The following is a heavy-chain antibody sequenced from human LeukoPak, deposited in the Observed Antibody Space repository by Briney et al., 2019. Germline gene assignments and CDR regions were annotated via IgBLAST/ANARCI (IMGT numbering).Heavy chain of an antibody. CDR3: ARDLNYDSSGLDP. D-gene: IGHD3-22*01. J-gene: IGHJ5*02. CDR1: GGSISSYY. CDR2: IYYSGVT. V-gene: IGHV4-59*12. Sequence: SETLSLTCTVSGGSISSYYWSWIRQPPGKGLEWIGYIYYSGVTNYNPSLKSRVTISVDRSKNQFSLKLSSVTAADTAVYYCARDLNYDSSGLDPWGQGTLVTVSS.